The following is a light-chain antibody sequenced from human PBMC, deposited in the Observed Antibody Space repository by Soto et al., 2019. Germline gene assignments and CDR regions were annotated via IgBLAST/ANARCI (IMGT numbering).Light chain of an antibody. CDR1: QSVSSY. CDR3: QQCSNWT. V-gene: IGKV3-11*01. CDR2: DAS. J-gene: IGKJ4*01. Sequence: EIVLTQSPATLSLSPGETATLSCRASQSVSSYLAWYQRKPGQAPRLLIYDASNRATGIPARFSGSGCGTDFTLTNSSLEPEDFPFYYWQQCSNWTFGGGTKVEIK.